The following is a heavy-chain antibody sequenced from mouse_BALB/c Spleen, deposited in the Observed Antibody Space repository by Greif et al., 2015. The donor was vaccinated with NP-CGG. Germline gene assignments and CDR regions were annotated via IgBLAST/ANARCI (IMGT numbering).Heavy chain of an antibody. Sequence: QVQLQQSGPGLVAPSQSLSITCTVSGFSLTSYGVHWVRQPPGKGLEWLGVIWAGGSTNYNSALMSGLSISKDNSKSQVFLKMNSLQTDDTAMYYCARGVPYAMDYWGQGTSVTVSS. CDR2: IWAGGST. J-gene: IGHJ4*01. CDR3: ARGVPYAMDY. CDR1: GFSLTSYG. V-gene: IGHV2-9*02. D-gene: IGHD5-1*01.